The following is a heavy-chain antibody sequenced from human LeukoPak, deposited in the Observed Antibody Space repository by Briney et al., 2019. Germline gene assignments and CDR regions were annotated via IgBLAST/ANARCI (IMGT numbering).Heavy chain of an antibody. J-gene: IGHJ5*02. D-gene: IGHD3-22*01. Sequence: PSETLSLTCTVSGGSISSSSYYWGWIRQPPGKGLEWIGSIYYSGSTYYNSSLKSRVTISVDTSKNQFSLKLARAVDSGNYQHKGFDPWGQGTQVTVSS. CDR1: GGSISSSSYY. V-gene: IGHV4-39*07. CDR3: FDP. CDR2: IYYSGST.